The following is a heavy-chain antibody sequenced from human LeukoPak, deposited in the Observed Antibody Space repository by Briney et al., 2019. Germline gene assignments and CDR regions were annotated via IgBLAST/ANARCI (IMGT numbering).Heavy chain of an antibody. J-gene: IGHJ3*02. D-gene: IGHD1-1*01. CDR1: GFTFTSYG. V-gene: IGHV3-33*01. Sequence: PGRSLRLSCAVSGFTFTSYGMHWVRQGPGKGLEWVAGIWYDGSQKYYADSVKGRFTISGDNSKNTLYLQMNSLRAEDTAVYYCARDRQGTPGTFDIWGQGTMVTVSP. CDR2: IWYDGSQK. CDR3: ARDRQGTPGTFDI.